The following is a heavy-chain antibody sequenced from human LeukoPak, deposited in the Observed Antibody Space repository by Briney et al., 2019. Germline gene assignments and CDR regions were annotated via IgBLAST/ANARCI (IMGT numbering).Heavy chain of an antibody. J-gene: IGHJ4*02. Sequence: GASVKVSCKASGYTFTSYDINGVRQATGQGLEWMGWMNPYSVNTVYAQKFQGRVTMTRNTSISTAYMDLSSLRSEDTAVYYCARGYYDSSGYYFDYWGQGTLVTVSS. V-gene: IGHV1-8*01. CDR1: GYTFTSYD. CDR3: ARGYYDSSGYYFDY. CDR2: MNPYSVNT. D-gene: IGHD3-22*01.